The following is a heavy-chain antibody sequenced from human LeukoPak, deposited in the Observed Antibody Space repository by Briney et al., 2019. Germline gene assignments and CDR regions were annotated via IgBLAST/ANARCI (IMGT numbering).Heavy chain of an antibody. CDR3: ARGGEYSYGYSSYYFDY. D-gene: IGHD5-18*01. V-gene: IGHV4-38-2*02. J-gene: IGHJ4*02. CDR2: IYHSGST. CDR1: GYSISSGYY. Sequence: SETLSLTCTVSGYSISSGYYWSWIRQPPGKGLEWIGYIYHSGSTYYNPSLKSRVTISVDRSKNQFSLKLSSVTAADTAVYYCARGGEYSYGYSSYYFDYWGQGTLVTVSS.